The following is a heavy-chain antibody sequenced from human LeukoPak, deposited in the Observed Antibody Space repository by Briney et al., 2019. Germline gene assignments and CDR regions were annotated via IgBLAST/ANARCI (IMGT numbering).Heavy chain of an antibody. CDR3: ATDRGWRTSGYYLYYFEY. V-gene: IGHV3-7*01. D-gene: IGHD3-3*01. Sequence: GGSLRLSCAASGFTFSNYWMSWVRQAPGKGLEWVASIKHDGSEKYYVDSVRGRFTISRDNTKNLLYLQMSSLRAEDTAVYYCATDRGWRTSGYYLYYFEYWGQGTLVTVSS. J-gene: IGHJ4*02. CDR2: IKHDGSEK. CDR1: GFTFSNYW.